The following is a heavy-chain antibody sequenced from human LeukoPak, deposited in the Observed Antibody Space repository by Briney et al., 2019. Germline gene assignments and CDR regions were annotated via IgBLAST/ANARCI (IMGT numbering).Heavy chain of an antibody. CDR3: ARHGDDYGDYDSHVFDY. D-gene: IGHD4-17*01. CDR1: GYSFTSYW. J-gene: IGHJ4*02. Sequence: GESLKISRKGSGYSFTSYWIGWVRQMPGKGLEWMGIIYPGDSDTRYSPSFQGQVTISADKSISTAYLQWSSLKASDTAMYYCARHGDDYGDYDSHVFDYWGQGTLVTVSS. CDR2: IYPGDSDT. V-gene: IGHV5-51*01.